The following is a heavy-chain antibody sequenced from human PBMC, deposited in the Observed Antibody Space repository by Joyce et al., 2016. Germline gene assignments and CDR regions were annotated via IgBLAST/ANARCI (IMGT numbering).Heavy chain of an antibody. CDR3: HSEIASIDFDY. J-gene: IGHJ4*02. V-gene: IGHV3-30-3*01. Sequence: QVQLVESGGGVVQPGRSRRLSCEASGFSFSNYAVHWVRQAPGKGRDWVAVISDDGSNKYYANSVRGRFTISRDNSKNTLYLQMNSLRPEDTAVYYCHSEIASIDFDYWGQGTLVTVSS. CDR2: ISDDGSNK. CDR1: GFSFSNYA. D-gene: IGHD5-24*01.